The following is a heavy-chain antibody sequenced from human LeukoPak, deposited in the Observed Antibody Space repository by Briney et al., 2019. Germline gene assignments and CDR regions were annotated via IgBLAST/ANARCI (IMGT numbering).Heavy chain of an antibody. CDR1: GGSISSGSHY. V-gene: IGHV4-61*02. D-gene: IGHD3-22*01. Sequence: SETLSLTCTVSGGSISSGSHYWSWIRQPAGKGLEWIGRIYTSGSTNYNPSLKSRVTMSVDTSKNQFSLKLSSVTAADTAVYYCARCYYYDSSGYYDWGQGTLVTVSS. CDR3: ARCYYYDSSGYYD. J-gene: IGHJ4*02. CDR2: IYTSGST.